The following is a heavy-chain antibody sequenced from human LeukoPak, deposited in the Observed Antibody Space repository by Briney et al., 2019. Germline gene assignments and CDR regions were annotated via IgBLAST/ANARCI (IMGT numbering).Heavy chain of an antibody. D-gene: IGHD3-3*01. J-gene: IGHJ5*02. CDR2: IIPIFGTA. Sequence: SVKVSCKASGYTFTSYDINWVRQAPGQGLEWMGGIIPIFGTANYAQKFQGRVTITTDESTSTAYMELSSLRSEDTAVYYCARADLPTIFGDNWFDPWGQGTLVTVSS. CDR1: GYTFTSYD. V-gene: IGHV1-69*05. CDR3: ARADLPTIFGDNWFDP.